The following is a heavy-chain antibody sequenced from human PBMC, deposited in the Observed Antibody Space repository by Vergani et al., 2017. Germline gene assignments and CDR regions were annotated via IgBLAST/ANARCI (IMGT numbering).Heavy chain of an antibody. V-gene: IGHV4-4*07. D-gene: IGHD2-15*01. CDR1: GAPISYWC. CDR2: LCPSGST. Sequence: QVQMQESGPGLVKTSETLSLTCSASGAPISYWCWSWLRQPAGKGLEWIGRLCPSGSTNYKPSFKSRVSISVDTSKSQFSLKLNSVTVADTAVYYCARSRPYCTSGSCPAIWGQGTLVTVSS. J-gene: IGHJ4*02. CDR3: ARSRPYCTSGSCPAI.